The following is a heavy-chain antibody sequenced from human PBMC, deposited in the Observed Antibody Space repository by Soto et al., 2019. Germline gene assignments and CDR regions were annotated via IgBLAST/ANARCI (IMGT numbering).Heavy chain of an antibody. V-gene: IGHV3-48*01. Sequence: GGSRRLSCAASGFTFSSYSMNWVRQAPGKGLEWVSYISSSSSTIYYADSVKGRFTISRDNAKNSLYLQMNSLRAEDTAVYYCARDAQWLGFDYWGQGTLVTVSS. CDR2: ISSSSSTI. CDR1: GFTFSSYS. D-gene: IGHD6-19*01. J-gene: IGHJ4*02. CDR3: ARDAQWLGFDY.